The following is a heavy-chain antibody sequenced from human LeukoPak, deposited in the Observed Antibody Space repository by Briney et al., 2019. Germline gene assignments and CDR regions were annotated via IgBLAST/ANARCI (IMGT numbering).Heavy chain of an antibody. CDR1: GFTFSSYS. V-gene: IGHV3-21*01. J-gene: IGHJ4*02. D-gene: IGHD6-19*01. CDR3: AREWGRIAVAGGPGY. CDR2: ISSSSSYI. Sequence: GGSLRLSCAASGFTFSSYSMNWVRQAPGKGLEWVSCISSSSSYIYYADSVKGRFTISRDNSANTLYLQMSSLRVEDTAVYYCAREWGRIAVAGGPGYWGQGALVTVSS.